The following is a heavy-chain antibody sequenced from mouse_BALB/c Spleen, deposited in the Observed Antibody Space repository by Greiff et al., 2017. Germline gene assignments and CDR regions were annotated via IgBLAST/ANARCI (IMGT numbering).Heavy chain of an antibody. D-gene: IGHD1-1*01. Sequence: EVKLVESGGGLVKPGGSLNLSCAASGFPFSDYYMNWVRQPPEKRLVWVATISDGGSYTYYPDSVKGLFTISRDNAKNNLYLQMSSLKSEDTAMYYCARYRGGGLLHFAYWGQGTLVTVSA. V-gene: IGHV5-4*02. CDR1: GFPFSDYY. CDR3: ARYRGGGLLHFAY. CDR2: ISDGGSYT. J-gene: IGHJ3*01.